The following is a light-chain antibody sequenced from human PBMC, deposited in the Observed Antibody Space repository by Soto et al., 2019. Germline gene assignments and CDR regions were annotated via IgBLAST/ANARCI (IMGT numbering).Light chain of an antibody. V-gene: IGLV2-14*01. CDR3: NSYTSSSTYV. CDR2: DVR. J-gene: IGLJ1*01. CDR1: SSDVGGYNY. Sequence: QSALTQPASVSGSPGQSITISCTGTSSDVGGYNYVSWFQQHPGKAPKLMIYDVRNRPSGISNRFSGSKSGNTASLTISGLHAEDEADYYCNSYTSSSTYVFGTGTKLTVL.